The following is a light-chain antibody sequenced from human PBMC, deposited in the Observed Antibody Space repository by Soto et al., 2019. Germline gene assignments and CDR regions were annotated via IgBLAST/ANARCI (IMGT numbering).Light chain of an antibody. V-gene: IGKV1-5*01. CDR1: QSIGDS. CDR3: QQYNGYSRT. Sequence: DIQITQSPSPLSASVGDRVTLTCRASQSIGDSLAWYQQKPGKAPYLLISDVSSLERGVPSRFSGSGSGTEFTLTISSMQPDDFATFYCQQYNGYSRTFGQGTKVDIK. J-gene: IGKJ1*01. CDR2: DVS.